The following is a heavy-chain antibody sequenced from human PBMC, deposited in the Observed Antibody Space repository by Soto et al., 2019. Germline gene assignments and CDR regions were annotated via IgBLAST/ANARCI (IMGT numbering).Heavy chain of an antibody. Sequence: SETLSLSCTVSGGSISTSVYYWGWIRQPPGRGLEWMANIYYSGSAYYNPSLKSRVSTSVDTSKNQFSLKLRSVTAADTAVYYCARQGSRAFDIWGQGTMVTVS. J-gene: IGHJ3*02. CDR2: IYYSGSA. V-gene: IGHV4-39*01. D-gene: IGHD2-15*01. CDR3: ARQGSRAFDI. CDR1: GGSISTSVYY.